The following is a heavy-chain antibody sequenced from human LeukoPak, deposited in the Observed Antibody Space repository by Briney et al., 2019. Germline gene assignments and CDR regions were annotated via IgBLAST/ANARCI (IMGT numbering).Heavy chain of an antibody. CDR2: ISTYSGNT. V-gene: IGHV1-18*01. CDR1: GYTFTSYG. Sequence: ASVKVSCKASGYTFTSYGITWVRQAPGQGLEWMGWISTYSGNTNYAQNLQGRVTMSTDTSTSTAYMELRSLRSDDTAVYYCARGRGSTSRYWGQGTLVTVSS. J-gene: IGHJ4*02. D-gene: IGHD5-12*01. CDR3: ARGRGSTSRY.